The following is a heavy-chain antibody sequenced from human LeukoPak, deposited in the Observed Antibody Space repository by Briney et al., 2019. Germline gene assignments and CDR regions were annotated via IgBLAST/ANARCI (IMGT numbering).Heavy chain of an antibody. CDR1: GGSLSSYC. J-gene: IGHJ3*02. Sequence: PSETLSLTCTVSGGSLSSYCWSWVRQSPGKRLEWIGYLCDSGSTSFNPSLKSRVTISLDTSKNQFSLKVTSMTAADTAVYYCTRVAFGDHFDIWGKGTMVTVSS. CDR2: LCDSGST. CDR3: TRVAFGDHFDI. V-gene: IGHV4-59*01. D-gene: IGHD3-10*01.